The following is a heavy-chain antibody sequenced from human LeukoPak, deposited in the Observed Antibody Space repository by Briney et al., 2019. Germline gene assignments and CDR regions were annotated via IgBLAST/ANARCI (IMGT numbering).Heavy chain of an antibody. D-gene: IGHD3-22*01. CDR3: ARDKSPTDAYYDSSGYYYYFDY. J-gene: IGHJ4*02. Sequence: SQTLSLTCAISGDSVSSNSAAWNWIRQSPSRGLEWLGRTYYGSKWYNDYAVSVKSRITINPDTSKNQFSLQLNSVTPEDTAVYYCARDKSPTDAYYDSSGYYYYFDYWGQGTLVTVSS. V-gene: IGHV6-1*01. CDR1: GDSVSSNSAA. CDR2: TYYGSKWYN.